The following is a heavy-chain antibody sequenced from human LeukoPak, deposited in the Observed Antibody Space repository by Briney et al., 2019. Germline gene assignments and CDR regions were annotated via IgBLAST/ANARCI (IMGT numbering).Heavy chain of an antibody. J-gene: IGHJ4*02. V-gene: IGHV3-11*01. CDR2: ISSSGTSI. D-gene: IGHD3-9*01. CDR3: ARGLTGRYILTGYYNDY. CDR1: GFTFSDYY. Sequence: GGSLRLPCAASGFTFSDYYMSWIRQAPGKGLEWVSYISSSGTSIYYADSVKGRFTLSRDNAKNSPYLQMNSLRAEDTAVYYCARGLTGRYILTGYYNDYWGQGTLVTVSS.